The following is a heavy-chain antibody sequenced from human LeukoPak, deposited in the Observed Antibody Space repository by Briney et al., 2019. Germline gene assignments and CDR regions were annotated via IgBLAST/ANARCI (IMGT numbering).Heavy chain of an antibody. CDR2: ISSDSSTI. V-gene: IGHV3-11*04. J-gene: IGHJ4*02. CDR3: ANTEYQRLGTDY. D-gene: IGHD2-2*01. Sequence: GGSLRLSCAASGFTFRDYYMSWPRQAPGKGLEWVSYISSDSSTIYYADSVKGRFTISRDNAKKSLYLQMSSLRTEDTAVYYCANTEYQRLGTDYWGQGTLVTVSS. CDR1: GFTFRDYY.